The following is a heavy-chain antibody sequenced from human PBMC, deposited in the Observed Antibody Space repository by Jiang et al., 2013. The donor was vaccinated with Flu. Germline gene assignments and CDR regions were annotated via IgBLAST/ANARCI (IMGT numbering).Heavy chain of an antibody. J-gene: IGHJ4*02. CDR2: IIPILGIA. CDR1: GGTFSSYA. V-gene: IGHV1-69*04. CDR3: ARAPTYYYGSGSYHLDY. D-gene: IGHD3-10*01. Sequence: GAEVKKPGSSVKVSCKASGGTFSSYAISWVRQAPGQGLEWMGRIIPILGIANYAQKFQGRVTITADKSTSTAYMELSSLRSEDTAVYYCARAPTYYYGSGSYHLDYWGQGTLVTVSS.